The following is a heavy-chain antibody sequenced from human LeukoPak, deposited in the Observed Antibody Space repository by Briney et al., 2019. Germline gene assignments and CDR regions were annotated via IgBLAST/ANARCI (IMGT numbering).Heavy chain of an antibody. CDR2: IKQEGREK. Sequence: GGSLRLSCAVSVFTFSNSWMSGVRQAPGWGREGVANIKQEGREKHTADSLKGGFTISRDNHKKALYLQMDSLRAEDTAFYYCARKAYGRDVGGKGTTVTVSS. J-gene: IGHJ6*04. CDR1: VFTFSNSW. V-gene: IGHV3-7*03. CDR3: ARKAYGRDV.